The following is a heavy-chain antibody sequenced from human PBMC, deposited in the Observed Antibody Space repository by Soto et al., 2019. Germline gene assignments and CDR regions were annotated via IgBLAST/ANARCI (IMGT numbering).Heavy chain of an antibody. CDR1: GFTFSSYG. CDR3: AKEGPIPNWYFDY. CDR2: ISYDGNVA. D-gene: IGHD1-1*01. V-gene: IGHV3-30*18. J-gene: IGHJ4*02. Sequence: QVQLVESGGGVVQPGRSLRLSCAASGFTFSSYGMHWVRQAPGKGLEWVTVISYDGNVAYYADSVKGRFTISRNNSKNTRYLQMNSLRTEDTAMYYSAKEGPIPNWYFDYWGQGTLVTVSS.